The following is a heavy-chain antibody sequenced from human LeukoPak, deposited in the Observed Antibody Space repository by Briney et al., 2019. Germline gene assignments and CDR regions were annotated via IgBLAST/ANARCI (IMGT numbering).Heavy chain of an antibody. D-gene: IGHD3-22*01. Sequence: GESLETSLQTPGFNFTNYWIAWVRQIPGKGLEWRVIINPADADTRYSPSFQGQVTISADKSITTAYLQWSSLKASDTAMYHCARLPNYYDSSGSLAFGWFDPWGQGTLVTVSS. CDR3: ARLPNYYDSSGSLAFGWFDP. CDR1: GFNFTNYW. CDR2: INPADADT. J-gene: IGHJ5*02. V-gene: IGHV5-51*01.